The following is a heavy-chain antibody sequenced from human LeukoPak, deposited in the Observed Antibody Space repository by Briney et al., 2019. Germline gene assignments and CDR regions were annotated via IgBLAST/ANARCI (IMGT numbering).Heavy chain of an antibody. D-gene: IGHD1-26*01. V-gene: IGHV3-21*01. CDR2: ISSSSSYI. CDR3: ARGIGGRYGRNY. Sequence: VSSISSSSSYIYYADSVKGRFTISRDNAKNSLYLQMNSLRAEDTAVYYCARGIGGRYGRNYWGQGTLVTVSS. J-gene: IGHJ4*02.